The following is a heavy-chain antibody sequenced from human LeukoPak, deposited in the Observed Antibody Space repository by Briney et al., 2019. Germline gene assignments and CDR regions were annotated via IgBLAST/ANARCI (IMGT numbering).Heavy chain of an antibody. CDR3: AKGPNYSGYGNFDY. CDR2: IYYTGST. V-gene: IGHV4-59*01. D-gene: IGHD5-12*01. J-gene: IGHJ4*02. Sequence: SETLSLTCTVSGGSISSYYWSWIRQPPGKGLEWIGYIYYTGSTTYNPSLESRITISVDTSKNQFSLELTSVTAADTAIYYCAKGPNYSGYGNFDYWGQGTLVTVSS. CDR1: GGSISSYY.